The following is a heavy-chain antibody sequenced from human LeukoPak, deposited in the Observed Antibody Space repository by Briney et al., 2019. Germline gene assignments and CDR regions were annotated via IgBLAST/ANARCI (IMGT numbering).Heavy chain of an antibody. J-gene: IGHJ5*02. D-gene: IGHD1/OR15-1a*01. Sequence: SQTLSLTCTVSGGSISSGDYYWSWIRQPPGTGLEWIGYIYHSGSTYYNPSLKSRVTISVDTSKNQFSLKLSSVTAADTAVYYCARVATEQWFDPWGQGTLVTVSS. CDR3: ARVATEQWFDP. CDR2: IYHSGST. CDR1: GGSISSGDYY. V-gene: IGHV4-30-4*08.